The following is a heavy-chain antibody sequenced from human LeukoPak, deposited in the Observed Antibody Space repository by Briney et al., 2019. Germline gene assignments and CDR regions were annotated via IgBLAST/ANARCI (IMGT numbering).Heavy chain of an antibody. Sequence: GGPLRLSCAASGFTFSSYWMHWVRQTPGKGLVWVSHIRNDGSSTRYADSVKGRFTISRDNAKNTLYLQMNTLRVEDTAVYFCARDPQRDSFDIWGQGTMVTVSS. CDR3: ARDPQRDSFDI. CDR2: IRNDGSST. CDR1: GFTFSSYW. J-gene: IGHJ3*02. V-gene: IGHV3-74*01. D-gene: IGHD1-1*01.